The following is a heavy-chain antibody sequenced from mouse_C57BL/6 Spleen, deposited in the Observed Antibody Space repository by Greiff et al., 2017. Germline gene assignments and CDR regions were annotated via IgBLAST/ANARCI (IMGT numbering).Heavy chain of an antibody. CDR3: ARRFITTVVDWYFDV. Sequence: EVQRVESGGGLVKPGGSLKLSCAASGFTFSDYGMHWVRQAPEKGLEWVAYISSGSSTIYYADTVKGRFTISRDNAKNNLFLQMTSLRSEDTAMYYCARRFITTVVDWYFDVWGTGTTVTVSS. V-gene: IGHV5-17*01. J-gene: IGHJ1*03. D-gene: IGHD1-1*01. CDR2: ISSGSSTI. CDR1: GFTFSDYG.